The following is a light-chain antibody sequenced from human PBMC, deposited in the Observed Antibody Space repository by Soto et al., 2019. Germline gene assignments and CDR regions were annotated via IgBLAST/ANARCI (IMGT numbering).Light chain of an antibody. CDR2: ANS. V-gene: IGLV1-40*01. CDR3: TSSTSGSLYV. CDR1: SSNLGAGYD. J-gene: IGLJ1*01. Sequence: QSVLTQPPSVSGAPGQRVTISCSGSSSNLGAGYDVQWYQQFPGTAPKLLIYANSARPSGVPDRFSGSKSGTSASLAITGLQAEDEADYFCTSSTSGSLYVFGTGTKVTVL.